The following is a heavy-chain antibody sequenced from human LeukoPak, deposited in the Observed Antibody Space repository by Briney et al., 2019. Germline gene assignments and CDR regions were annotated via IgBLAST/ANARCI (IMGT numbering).Heavy chain of an antibody. CDR3: AREPVGTAMVRSEYYFDY. D-gene: IGHD5-18*01. V-gene: IGHV1-46*01. Sequence: ASVKVSCKASGYTFTSYYMHWVRQAPGQGLEWMGIINPSGGSTSYAQKFQGRVTMTRDTSTSTVYMELSSLRSEDTAVYYCAREPVGTAMVRSEYYFDYWGQGTLVTVSS. J-gene: IGHJ4*02. CDR2: INPSGGST. CDR1: GYTFTSYY.